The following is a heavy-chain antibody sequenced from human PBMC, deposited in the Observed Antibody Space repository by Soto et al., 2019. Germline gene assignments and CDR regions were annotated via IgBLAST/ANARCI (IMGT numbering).Heavy chain of an antibody. V-gene: IGHV3-33*01. CDR3: ARADGSGWYFQH. J-gene: IGHJ1*01. CDR1: GFTFSNYG. CDR2: IWYDGSNK. Sequence: QVQLVESGGGVVQPGRSLRLSCAASGFTFSNYGMHWVRQAPGKGLEWVAVIWYDGSNKNYADSVKGRVTISRDNSRNTLYLEMNSLGDEDTAVYYCARADGSGWYFQHWGQGTLVTVSS. D-gene: IGHD6-19*01.